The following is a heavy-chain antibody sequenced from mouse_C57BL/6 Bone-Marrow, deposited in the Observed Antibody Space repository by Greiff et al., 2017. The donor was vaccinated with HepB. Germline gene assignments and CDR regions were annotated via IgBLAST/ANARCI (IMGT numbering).Heavy chain of an antibody. CDR2: IYPGSGST. D-gene: IGHD1-1*01. Sequence: QVQLQHPGAELVKPGASVKMSCKASGYTFTSYWITWVKQRPGQGLEWIGDIYPGSGSTNYNEKFKSKATLTVDTSSSTAYMQLSSLTSEDSAVYYCARKGITTVVEDYYAMDYWGQGTSVTVSS. V-gene: IGHV1-55*01. J-gene: IGHJ4*01. CDR3: ARKGITTVVEDYYAMDY. CDR1: GYTFTSYW.